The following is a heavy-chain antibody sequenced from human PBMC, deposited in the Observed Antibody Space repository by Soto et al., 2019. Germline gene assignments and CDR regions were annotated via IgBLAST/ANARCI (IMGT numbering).Heavy chain of an antibody. D-gene: IGHD3-22*01. CDR2: IYYSGST. CDR3: ARDRGYYDSSGYLKAFDI. Sequence: SETLSLTCTVSGGSISSYYWSWIRQPPGKGLEWIGYIYYSGSTNYNPSLKSRVTISVDTSKNQFSLKLSSVTAADTAVYYCARDRGYYDSSGYLKAFDIWGQGTMVTVSS. J-gene: IGHJ3*02. CDR1: GGSISSYY. V-gene: IGHV4-59*01.